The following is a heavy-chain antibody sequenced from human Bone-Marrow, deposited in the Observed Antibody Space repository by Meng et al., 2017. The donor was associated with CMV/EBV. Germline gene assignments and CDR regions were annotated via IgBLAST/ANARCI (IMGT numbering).Heavy chain of an antibody. V-gene: IGHV3-20*04. CDR3: AREGWGGSGRPFAS. J-gene: IGHJ4*02. Sequence: GESLKISCAAVGFTVDEYGMAWVRQAPGKGLEWVSYIDESGGQRTYADSVRGRFTISRDTSTNYVFLQINRLRPDDTATYYCAREGWGGSGRPFASWGQGTPVTVSS. CDR1: GFTVDEYG. CDR2: IDESGGQR. D-gene: IGHD3-10*01.